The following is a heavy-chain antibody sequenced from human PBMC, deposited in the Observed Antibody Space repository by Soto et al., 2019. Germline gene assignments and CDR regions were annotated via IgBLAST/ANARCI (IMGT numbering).Heavy chain of an antibody. CDR2: IWYDGSNK. D-gene: IGHD3-16*02. J-gene: IGHJ3*02. Sequence: QVQLVESGGGVVQPGRSLRLSCAASGFTFSSYGMHWVRQAPGKGLEWVAVIWYDGSNKYYADSVKGRFTISRENSKNTLYLQMNSLRAEDTVVYYCAREMIDYIWGSYRGSHDAFGIWGQGTMVTVSS. CDR3: AREMIDYIWGSYRGSHDAFGI. CDR1: GFTFSSYG. V-gene: IGHV3-33*01.